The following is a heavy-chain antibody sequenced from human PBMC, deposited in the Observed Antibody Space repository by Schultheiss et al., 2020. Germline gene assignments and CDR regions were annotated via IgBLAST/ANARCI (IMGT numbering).Heavy chain of an antibody. CDR1: GGSISSYY. CDR3: AREYYQALHY. CDR2: IYYSGST. Sequence: SETLSLTCTVSGGSISSYYWSWIRQPPGKGLEWIGYIYYSGSTNYNPSLKSRVTISVDTSKNQFSLKLSSVTAADTAVYYCAREYYQALHYWGQGTLVTVSS. D-gene: IGHD2-2*01. J-gene: IGHJ4*02. V-gene: IGHV4-59*01.